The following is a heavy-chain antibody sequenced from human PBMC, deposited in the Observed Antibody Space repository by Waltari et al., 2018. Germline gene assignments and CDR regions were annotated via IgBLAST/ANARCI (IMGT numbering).Heavy chain of an antibody. V-gene: IGHV3-53*01. CDR3: ARATNWVLEAGDR. D-gene: IGHD1-1*01. CDR2: SFTSGST. Sequence: ELQVVESEGGLIQPGASLRLSCAASGFTVSSTYVAWVRQAPGKGTEWVSVSFTSGSTYHADSVKGRLTISRDNSENTVQRQMKNVTAEDAALYYCARATNWVLEAGDRWGQGKMVTVSP. J-gene: IGHJ3*01. CDR1: GFTVSSTY.